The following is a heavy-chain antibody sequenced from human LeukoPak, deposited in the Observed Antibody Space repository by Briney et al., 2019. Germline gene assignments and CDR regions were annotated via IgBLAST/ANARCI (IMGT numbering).Heavy chain of an antibody. D-gene: IGHD3-9*01. V-gene: IGHV3-7*01. CDR1: GFTFNSYW. Sequence: GGSLRLSCVASGFTFNSYWMSWVRQAPGKGLEWVANINEDGTEKYYVDSVRGRFPLSRDNAENSLYLQMSSLRAEDTAVYYCARDHHDVLTGYYSNYYNYYYMDVWGKGTTVTVSS. CDR3: ARDHHDVLTGYYSNYYNYYYMDV. CDR2: INEDGTEK. J-gene: IGHJ6*03.